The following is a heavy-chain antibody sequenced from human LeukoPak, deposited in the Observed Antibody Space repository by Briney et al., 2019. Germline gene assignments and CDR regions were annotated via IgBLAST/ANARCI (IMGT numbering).Heavy chain of an antibody. Sequence: SETLSLTCTVSGGSISSSSYYWGWIRQPPGKGLEWIGSIYYSGSTYYNPSLKSRVTISVDTSKNQFSLKLSSVTAADTAVYYCARRGRGNYFDYWGQGTLVTVSS. V-gene: IGHV4-39*01. CDR1: GGSISSSSYY. CDR3: ARRGRGNYFDY. D-gene: IGHD1-26*01. CDR2: IYYSGST. J-gene: IGHJ4*02.